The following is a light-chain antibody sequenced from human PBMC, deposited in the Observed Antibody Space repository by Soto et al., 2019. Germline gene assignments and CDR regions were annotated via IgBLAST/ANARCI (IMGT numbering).Light chain of an antibody. Sequence: QSALTQPASVSGSHGQSITISCTGPSSDVGAYNYVSWYQQHPGKAPKLMIYEVITRPSGVSNRFSGSKSGNTASLTISGLQAEDEAAYYCGSYTSASTLVFGTGTKLTVL. V-gene: IGLV2-14*01. CDR3: GSYTSASTLV. J-gene: IGLJ1*01. CDR2: EVI. CDR1: SSDVGAYNY.